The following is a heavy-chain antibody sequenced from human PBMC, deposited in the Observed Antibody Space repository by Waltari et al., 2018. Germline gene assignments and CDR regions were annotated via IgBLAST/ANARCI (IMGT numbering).Heavy chain of an antibody. CDR1: GGSISSGDYY. Sequence: QVQLQESGPGLVKPSQNLSLTCPVSGGSISSGDYYWSWIRQPPGKGLEWIGYIYYSGSTYYNPSLKSRVTISVDTSKNQFSLKLSSVTAADTAVYYCAGAGYCTGGVCYRGRPLDYWGQGTLVTVSS. CDR3: AGAGYCTGGVCYRGRPLDY. V-gene: IGHV4-30-4*08. J-gene: IGHJ4*02. CDR2: IYYSGST. D-gene: IGHD2-8*02.